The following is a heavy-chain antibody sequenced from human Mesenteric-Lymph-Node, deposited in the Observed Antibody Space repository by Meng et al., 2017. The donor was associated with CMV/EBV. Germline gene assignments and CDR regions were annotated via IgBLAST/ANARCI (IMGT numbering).Heavy chain of an antibody. CDR2: INHSGST. J-gene: IGHJ4*02. D-gene: IGHD3-22*01. V-gene: IGHV4-34*01. Sequence: LSCAVYSGCFSGYYWSWLRQPPGRGLEWIGEINHSGSTNYNPSLKSRVTISVDTSKNQFSLKLSSVTAADTAVYYCARGRHDSSGYIYWGQGTLVTVSS. CDR3: ARGRHDSSGYIY. CDR1: SGCFSGYY.